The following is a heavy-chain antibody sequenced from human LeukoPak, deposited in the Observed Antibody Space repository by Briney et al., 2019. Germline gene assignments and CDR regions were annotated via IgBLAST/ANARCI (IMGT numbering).Heavy chain of an antibody. CDR2: MNPNGGNT. V-gene: IGHV1-8*01. J-gene: IGHJ5*02. CDR3: ARGLGWYRGLNWFDP. D-gene: IGHD6-19*01. Sequence: ASVKVSCKASGYTFTSYDINWVRQATGQGLGWMGWMNPNGGNTGYAQKFQGRVTMTRNTSISTAYMELSSLRSEDTAVYYCARGLGWYRGLNWFDPWGQGTLVTVSS. CDR1: GYTFTSYD.